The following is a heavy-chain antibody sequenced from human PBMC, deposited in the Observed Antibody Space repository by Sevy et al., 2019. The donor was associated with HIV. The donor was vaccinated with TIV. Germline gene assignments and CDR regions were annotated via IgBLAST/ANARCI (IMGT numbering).Heavy chain of an antibody. Sequence: ASVKVTCKTSGFTFTSYGISWVRQAPGQGLEWMGCISGHNGNTDYAQNFQGRVIMTTDTSTSTADMELRSLRPDDTAVYYCARMGGHCISSNCYYYYGMGVWGQGTTVTVSS. CDR2: ISGHNGNT. CDR1: GFTFTSYG. V-gene: IGHV1-18*01. J-gene: IGHJ6*02. CDR3: ARMGGHCISSNCYYYYGMGV. D-gene: IGHD2-2*01.